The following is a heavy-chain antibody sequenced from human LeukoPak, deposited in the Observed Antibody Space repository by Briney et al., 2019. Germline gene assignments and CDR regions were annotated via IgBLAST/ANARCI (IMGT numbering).Heavy chain of an antibody. CDR2: ISGSGDNT. V-gene: IGHV3-23*01. Sequence: GGSLRLSCAASGFTFGSYAMSWVRQAPGKGLEWVSGISGSGDNTYYADSVKGRLTISRDNSKNTLYVQVNSLGTEDTAAYYCAKGSYYDSSGSFYFDYWGQGTLVTVSS. J-gene: IGHJ4*02. D-gene: IGHD3-22*01. CDR1: GFTFGSYA. CDR3: AKGSYYDSSGSFYFDY.